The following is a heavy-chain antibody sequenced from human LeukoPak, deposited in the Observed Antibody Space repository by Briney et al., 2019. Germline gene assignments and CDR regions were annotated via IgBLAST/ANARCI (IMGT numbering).Heavy chain of an antibody. CDR3: ARDINPTGIAVAGTLDY. D-gene: IGHD6-19*01. CDR1: GFTFSSHG. J-gene: IGHJ4*02. Sequence: GGSLRLSCAASGFTFSSHGMHWVRQAPGKGLEWVAFIRYDGSNKRYADSVKGRFTISRDNSKNTLYLQMNSLRAEDMAVYYCARDINPTGIAVAGTLDYWGQGTLVTVSS. CDR2: IRYDGSNK. V-gene: IGHV3-30*02.